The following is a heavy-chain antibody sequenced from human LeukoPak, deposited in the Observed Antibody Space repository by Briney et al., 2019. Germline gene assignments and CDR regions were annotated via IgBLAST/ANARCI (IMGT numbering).Heavy chain of an antibody. D-gene: IGHD6-19*01. CDR3: AKVSSGWEFDY. J-gene: IGHJ4*02. CDR1: GFTFSNYA. V-gene: IGHV3-23*01. CDR2: ISRSGDST. Sequence: GGSLRVSCAASGFTFSNYAMSWVRQAPGKGLEWVSGISRSGDSTFYTDSVKGRFTISRDNSKNTLYLQMNSLRAEDTAVYYCAKVSSGWEFDYWGQGTLVTVSS.